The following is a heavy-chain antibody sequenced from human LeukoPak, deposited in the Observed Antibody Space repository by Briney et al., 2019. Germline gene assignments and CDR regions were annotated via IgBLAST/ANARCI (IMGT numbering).Heavy chain of an antibody. D-gene: IGHD3-22*01. CDR2: ISGSGDST. V-gene: IGHV3-23*01. J-gene: IGHJ4*02. Sequence: GGSLRLSCAASGFTFNRYAMTWVRQAPGKGLEWVSAISGSGDSTYYADSVKGRFTISRDNSKNTLYLQINSLRVEDTAVYYCAKPRDPGGYDGYYFDYWGQGTLVTVSS. CDR1: GFTFNRYA. CDR3: AKPRDPGGYDGYYFDY.